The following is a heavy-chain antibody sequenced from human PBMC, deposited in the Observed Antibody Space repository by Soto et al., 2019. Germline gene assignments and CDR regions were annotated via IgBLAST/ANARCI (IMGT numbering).Heavy chain of an antibody. V-gene: IGHV1-24*01. CDR3: ATDGGYCSSNRCYYYYYYGMDV. J-gene: IGHJ6*02. CDR1: GYTLTELS. D-gene: IGHD2-2*01. Sequence: ASVKVSCKVSGYTLTELSMHWVRQAPGKGLEWMGGFDPEDGETIYAQKFQGRVTMTEDTSTDTAYMELSSLRSEDTAVYYCATDGGYCSSNRCYYYYYYGMDVWGQGTTVTVS. CDR2: FDPEDGET.